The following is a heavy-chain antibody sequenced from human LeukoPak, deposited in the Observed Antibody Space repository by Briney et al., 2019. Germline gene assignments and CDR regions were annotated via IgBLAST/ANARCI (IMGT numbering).Heavy chain of an antibody. D-gene: IGHD1-26*01. CDR2: INHSGST. Sequence: SETLSLTCAVYGGSFSGYYWSWIRQPPGKGLEWLGEINHSGSTNYNPSLKSRVTISVDTSKNQFSLKLSSVTAADTAVYYCARGRSGSLRRGFVDYWGQGTLVTVSS. J-gene: IGHJ4*02. V-gene: IGHV4-34*01. CDR1: GGSFSGYY. CDR3: ARGRSGSLRRGFVDY.